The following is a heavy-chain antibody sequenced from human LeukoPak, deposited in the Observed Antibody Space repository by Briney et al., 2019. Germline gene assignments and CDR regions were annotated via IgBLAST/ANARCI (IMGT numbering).Heavy chain of an antibody. Sequence: ASVKVSCKASGYTLTSYYMHWVRQAPGQGLEWMGIINPSGGSTSYAQKFQGRVTMTRDTSTSTVYMELSSLRSEDTAVYYCARVSMNDAFDIWGQGTMVTVSS. J-gene: IGHJ3*02. D-gene: IGHD2/OR15-2a*01. CDR3: ARVSMNDAFDI. CDR2: INPSGGST. V-gene: IGHV1-46*01. CDR1: GYTLTSYY.